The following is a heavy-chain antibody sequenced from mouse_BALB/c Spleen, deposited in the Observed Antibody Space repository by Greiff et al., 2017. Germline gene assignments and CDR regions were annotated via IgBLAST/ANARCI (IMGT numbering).Heavy chain of an antibody. CDR3: ATGPPYYAMDY. J-gene: IGHJ4*01. CDR2: IYPGSGNT. Sequence: QVQLQQSGAELARPGASVKLSCKASGYTFTDYYINWVKQRTGQGLEWIGEIYPGSGNTYYNEKFKGKATLTADKSSSTAYMQLSSLTSEDSAVYFCATGPPYYAMDYWGQGTSVTVSS. V-gene: IGHV1-77*01. CDR1: GYTFTDYY. D-gene: IGHD4-1*01.